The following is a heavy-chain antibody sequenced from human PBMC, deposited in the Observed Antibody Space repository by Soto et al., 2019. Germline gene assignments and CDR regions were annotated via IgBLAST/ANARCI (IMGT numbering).Heavy chain of an antibody. CDR3: ARCSYCAKCGKSSFWRLPFDY. D-gene: IGHD3-3*01. CDR1: GFTFSSYA. CDR2: ISNSGGST. V-gene: IGHV3-23*01. Sequence: EVQLLESGGGLIQPGGSLRLSCAASGFTFSSYAMTWVRQAPGKGLEWVSVISNSGGSTTYADYLKGRFTIARDNSRKPLYLQMNSLRAEDTAIYYCARCSYCAKCGKSSFWRLPFDYWGQGALVTVSS. J-gene: IGHJ4*02.